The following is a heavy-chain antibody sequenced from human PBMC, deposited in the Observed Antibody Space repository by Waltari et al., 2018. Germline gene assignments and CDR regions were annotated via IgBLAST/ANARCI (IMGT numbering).Heavy chain of an antibody. CDR3: AKGGYGDPTVRFDY. J-gene: IGHJ4*01. CDR1: GFTFTSYG. V-gene: IGHV3-33*03. CDR2: ICYCESKQ. D-gene: IGHD4-17*01. Sequence: QVQLVESGGGVVQPGRSLRLSCAASGFTFTSYGMHWVRQGPGKGVEGVDVICYCESKQYYADSGKGRFTISKDNSTNTLYGQMNSLGGEDSAVYYCAKGGYGDPTVRFDYWGQRTLVTVSS.